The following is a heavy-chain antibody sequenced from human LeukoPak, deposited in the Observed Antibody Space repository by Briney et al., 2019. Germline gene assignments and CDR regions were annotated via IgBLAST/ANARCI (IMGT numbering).Heavy chain of an antibody. Sequence: SVKVSCKASGFTFTSSAVQWVRQARGQRLEWIGWIVVGSGNTNYAQKFQERVTITRDTSISTAYMELSRLRSDDTAVFFCARDSCSGGSCYSGQYYFDYWGQGTLVTVSS. CDR2: IVVGSGNT. CDR3: ARDSCSGGSCYSGQYYFDY. J-gene: IGHJ4*02. CDR1: GFTFTSSA. D-gene: IGHD2-15*01. V-gene: IGHV1-58*01.